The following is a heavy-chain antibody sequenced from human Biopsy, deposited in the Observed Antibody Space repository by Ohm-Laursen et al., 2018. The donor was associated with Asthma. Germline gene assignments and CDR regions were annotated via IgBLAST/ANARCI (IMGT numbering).Heavy chain of an antibody. J-gene: IGHJ2*01. V-gene: IGHV3-11*06. CDR3: ARRSRESVSSPWYFDL. CDR2: ISDDGTYT. CDR1: GFTFSDYY. D-gene: IGHD6-6*01. Sequence: SLRLSCTASGFTFSDYYISWVRQAPGKGLEWVSYISDDGTYTAYADSVKGRFTTSRDNAKNSLFLQVHGLRAEDTAVYFCARRSRESVSSPWYFDLWGRGTLVTVSS.